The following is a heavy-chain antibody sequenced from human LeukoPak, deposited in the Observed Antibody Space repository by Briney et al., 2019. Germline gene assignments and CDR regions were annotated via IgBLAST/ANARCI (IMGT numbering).Heavy chain of an antibody. CDR2: IYYSGSA. Sequence: SETLSLTCTVSGGSISNYFWTWIRQPPGKGLEYIGYIYYSGSANYNPSLNSRVTISVDTSKNQFSLKLTSVTAADTAMYFCARLRRDGYKGHVAPDFWGRGTVVTVSS. CDR1: GGSISNYF. V-gene: IGHV4-59*01. CDR3: ARLRRDGYKGHVAPDF. D-gene: IGHD5-24*01. J-gene: IGHJ4*02.